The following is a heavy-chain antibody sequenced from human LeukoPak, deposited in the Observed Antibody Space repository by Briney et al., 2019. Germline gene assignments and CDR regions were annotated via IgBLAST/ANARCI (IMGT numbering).Heavy chain of an antibody. CDR1: GFTFDDYA. Sequence: GGSLRLSCAASGFTFDDYAMHWVRQAPGKGLEWVSGISWNSGSIGYADSVKGRFTISRDNAKNSLYLQMNSLRAEDTALYYCAKLHGDYGDYVTQWTGERFSSRQTFDYWGQGTLVTVSS. V-gene: IGHV3-9*01. D-gene: IGHD4-17*01. J-gene: IGHJ4*02. CDR3: AKLHGDYGDYVTQWTGERFSSRQTFDY. CDR2: ISWNSGSI.